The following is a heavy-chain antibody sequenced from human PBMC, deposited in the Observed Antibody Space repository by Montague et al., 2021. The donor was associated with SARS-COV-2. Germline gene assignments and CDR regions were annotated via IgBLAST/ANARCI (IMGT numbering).Heavy chain of an antibody. CDR1: GGSISTIVNF. D-gene: IGHD5-18*01. V-gene: IGHV4-39*07. Sequence: SETLSLTCTFSGGSISTIVNFWGWIRQPPEKGLEWIGSISYTGSTYHNPSLKSRVTMSVDTSKNQFSLKLNSVTAADTAVYYCASHRGGYNYDDYFNHWGQGTLVSVSS. J-gene: IGHJ4*02. CDR3: ASHRGGYNYDDYFNH. CDR2: ISYTGST.